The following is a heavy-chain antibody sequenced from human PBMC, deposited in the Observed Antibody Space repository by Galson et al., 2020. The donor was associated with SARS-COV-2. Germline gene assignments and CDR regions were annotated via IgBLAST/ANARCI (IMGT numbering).Heavy chain of an antibody. CDR1: GGSFSGYY. Sequence: SETLSLTCAVYGGSFSGYYWSWIRQPPGKRLEWIGEINHSGSTNYNPSLKSRVTISVDTSKNQFSLKLSSVTAADTAVYYCARVDSSGYYYRYYYYYGMDVWGQGTTVTVSS. CDR3: ARVDSSGYYYRYYYYYGMDV. D-gene: IGHD3-22*01. CDR2: INHSGST. J-gene: IGHJ6*02. V-gene: IGHV4-34*01.